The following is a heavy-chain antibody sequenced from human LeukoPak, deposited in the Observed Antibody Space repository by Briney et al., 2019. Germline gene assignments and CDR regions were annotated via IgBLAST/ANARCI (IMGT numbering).Heavy chain of an antibody. D-gene: IGHD3-10*01. CDR1: GYTFTGNY. J-gene: IGHJ4*02. V-gene: IGHV1-2*02. CDR2: INPNSGGT. Sequence: ASVKVSCKASGYTFTGNYIHWVRQAPGQGLEWMGWINPNSGGTNSAQKFQDRVTMTRDTSISTVYMKLSRLRSDDTAVYYCARGINRFDYWGQGTLVTVSS. CDR3: ARGINRFDY.